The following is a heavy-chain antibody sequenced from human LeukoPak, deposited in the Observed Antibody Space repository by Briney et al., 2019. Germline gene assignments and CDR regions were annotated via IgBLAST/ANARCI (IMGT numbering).Heavy chain of an antibody. CDR1: GFTFDDYA. CDR3: AKDAQRGYSYGSLDY. V-gene: IGHV3-9*01. J-gene: IGHJ4*02. CDR2: ISWNSGSI. D-gene: IGHD5-18*01. Sequence: GGSLRLSCAASGFTFDDYAMHWVRHAPGKGLEWVSGISWNSGSIGYADSVKGRFTISRDNAKNSLYLQMNSLRAEDTALYYCAKDAQRGYSYGSLDYWGQGTLVTVSS.